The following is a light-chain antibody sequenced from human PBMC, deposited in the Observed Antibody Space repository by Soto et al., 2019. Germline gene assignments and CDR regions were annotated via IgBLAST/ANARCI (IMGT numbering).Light chain of an antibody. CDR1: SSNIGSNY. CDR2: SDH. Sequence: QSVLTQPPSASGTPGQRVTISCSGSSSNIGSNYVYWYQQLPGTAPKLLIYSDHQRPSGVPDRFSGSKSGTSASLAISGLRSEDEADYDCASWDDSLSGRRVFGGGTQLTVL. J-gene: IGLJ2*01. V-gene: IGLV1-47*02. CDR3: ASWDDSLSGRRV.